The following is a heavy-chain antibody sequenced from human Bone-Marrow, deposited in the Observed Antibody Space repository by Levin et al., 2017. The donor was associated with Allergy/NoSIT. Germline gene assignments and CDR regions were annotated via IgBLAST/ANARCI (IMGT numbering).Heavy chain of an antibody. Sequence: GGSLRLSCAASGFTFSDHYMDWVRQAPGKGLEWVGRIRNKVNSYTTEYAASVKGRFTISRDDSKNSLYLQMNSLKTEDTAVYYCARAARYGDLDYWGQGTLVTVSS. D-gene: IGHD4-17*01. J-gene: IGHJ4*02. CDR2: IRNKVNSYTT. CDR3: ARAARYGDLDY. V-gene: IGHV3-72*01. CDR1: GFTFSDHY.